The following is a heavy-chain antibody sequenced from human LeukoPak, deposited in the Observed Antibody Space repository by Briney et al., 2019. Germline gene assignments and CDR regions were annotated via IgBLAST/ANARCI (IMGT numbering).Heavy chain of an antibody. Sequence: GGPLRLSCAASGYTFSRYWMHWVRQGPGKGLVWVSRINEDGSSTSYAESVRGRFTISRDNAKNTLYLQMNSLRAEDTAVYYCAKDRRGYSYGSDYWGQGTLVTVSS. V-gene: IGHV3-74*01. D-gene: IGHD5-18*01. J-gene: IGHJ4*02. CDR3: AKDRRGYSYGSDY. CDR2: INEDGSST. CDR1: GYTFSRYW.